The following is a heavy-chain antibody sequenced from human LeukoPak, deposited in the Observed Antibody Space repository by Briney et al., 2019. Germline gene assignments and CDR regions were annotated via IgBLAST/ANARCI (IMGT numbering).Heavy chain of an antibody. CDR1: GYTLTSYY. D-gene: IGHD4-17*01. V-gene: IGHV1-46*01. J-gene: IGHJ4*02. CDR3: ATAKDYGDPVSAFDY. CDR2: INPSGGST. Sequence: GASVKVSCKASGYTLTSYYMHWVRQAPGQGLEWMGIINPSGGSTSYAQKFQGRVTMTRDTSTSTVYMELSSLRSEDTAVYYCATAKDYGDPVSAFDYWGQGTLVTVSS.